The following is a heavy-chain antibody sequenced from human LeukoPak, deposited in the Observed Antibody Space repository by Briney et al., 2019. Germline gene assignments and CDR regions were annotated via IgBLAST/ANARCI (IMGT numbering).Heavy chain of an antibody. J-gene: IGHJ4*02. Sequence: ASVKVSCKASGGTFSSYAISWVRQAPGQGLEWMGGIIPIFGTAKYAQKFQGRVTITADESTSTAYMELSSLRSEDTAVYYCARDRRGLQQYFHYWGQGTLVTVSS. D-gene: IGHD1-1*01. V-gene: IGHV1-69*01. CDR2: IIPIFGTA. CDR1: GGTFSSYA. CDR3: ARDRRGLQQYFHY.